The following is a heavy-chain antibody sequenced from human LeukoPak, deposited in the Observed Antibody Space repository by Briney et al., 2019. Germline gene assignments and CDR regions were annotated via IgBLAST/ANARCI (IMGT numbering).Heavy chain of an antibody. CDR1: GGSISSGGYY. CDR3: ARYDGSANCIANYFDY. D-gene: IGHD3-22*01. J-gene: IGHJ4*02. V-gene: IGHV4-31*03. CDR2: ISYSGST. Sequence: SETLSLTCTVSGGSISSGGYYWNWIRQHPGKGLEWIGYISYSGSTSYNPSLQSRLTISVDTSKNQFSLRLSSVTAADTAVYYCARYDGSANCIANYFDYWGQGALVTVSS.